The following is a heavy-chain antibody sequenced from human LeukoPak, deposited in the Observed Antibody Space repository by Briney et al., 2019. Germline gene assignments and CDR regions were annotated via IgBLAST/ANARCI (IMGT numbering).Heavy chain of an antibody. CDR2: INSDGSST. Sequence: GGSLRLSCAASGFTFSSYWMHWVRQAPGKGLVWVSRINSDGSSTSYADSVKGRFTISRDNAKNTLYLQMNSLRAEDTAVYYCARTGREVGATIMRDTNFDYWGQGTLVTVSS. CDR1: GFTFSSYW. V-gene: IGHV3-74*01. CDR3: ARTGREVGATIMRDTNFDY. J-gene: IGHJ4*02. D-gene: IGHD1-26*01.